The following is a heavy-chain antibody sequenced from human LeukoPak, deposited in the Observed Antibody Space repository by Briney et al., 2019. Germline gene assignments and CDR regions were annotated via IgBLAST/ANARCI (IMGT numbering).Heavy chain of an antibody. V-gene: IGHV1-18*01. D-gene: IGHD2-15*01. CDR1: GYTFTNYG. CDR3: AREDCSGGSRYSLSLTPVFHVFDI. Sequence: ASVKVSCKASGYTFTNYGISWVRQAPGQGLEWMGWISAYNGNTNYAPKLQGRVTMTTDTSTSTAYMELRSLRSDDTAVYYCAREDCSGGSRYSLSLTPVFHVFDIWGQGTMVTVSS. J-gene: IGHJ3*02. CDR2: ISAYNGNT.